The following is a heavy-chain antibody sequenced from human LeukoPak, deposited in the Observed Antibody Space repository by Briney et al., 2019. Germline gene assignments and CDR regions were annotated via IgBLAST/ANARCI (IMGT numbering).Heavy chain of an antibody. D-gene: IGHD3-10*01. J-gene: IGHJ4*02. V-gene: IGHV3-33*01. Sequence: PGRSLRLSCAASGFTFSSYVMHWVRQAPGKGLEWVAVIWYDGSNKYYADSVKGRFAISRDNSKNTLYLQMNSLRAEDTAVYYCARGVIEGNDYWGQGTLVTVSS. CDR2: IWYDGSNK. CDR1: GFTFSSYV. CDR3: ARGVIEGNDY.